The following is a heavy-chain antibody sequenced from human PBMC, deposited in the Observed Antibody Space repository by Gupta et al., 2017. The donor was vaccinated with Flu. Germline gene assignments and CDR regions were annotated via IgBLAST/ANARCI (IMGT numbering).Heavy chain of an antibody. CDR3: AGLRDYDSSGYYLLDWFDP. V-gene: IGHV4-59*12. CDR1: GGSIISYS. J-gene: IGHJ5*02. CDR2: IDYSGST. Sequence: QVQLQASVPGLVKPSETLSLTCTISGGSIISYSWSWIRQPPGKVLEWIWYIDYSGSTNYNPSIKIGVTISVETSKNQFSLRLSSVTAADTAVYYCAGLRDYDSSGYYLLDWFDPWGQGTLVTVSS. D-gene: IGHD3-22*01.